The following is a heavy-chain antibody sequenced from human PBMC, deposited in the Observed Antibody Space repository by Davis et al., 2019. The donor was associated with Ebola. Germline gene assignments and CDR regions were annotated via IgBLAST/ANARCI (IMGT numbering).Heavy chain of an antibody. D-gene: IGHD3-10*01. CDR3: AREGGVVRGVVITWKYGMDF. CDR2: INPSGGTT. V-gene: IGHV1-46*01. Sequence: ASVKVSCKASGYTLTNYGINWVRQAPGQGLEWMGIINPSGGTTSYAQKFQGRVTMTRDTSTSTVYMELSSLTSEDTAVYYCAREGGVVRGVVITWKYGMDFWGQGTTVTVSS. CDR1: GYTLTNYG. J-gene: IGHJ6*02.